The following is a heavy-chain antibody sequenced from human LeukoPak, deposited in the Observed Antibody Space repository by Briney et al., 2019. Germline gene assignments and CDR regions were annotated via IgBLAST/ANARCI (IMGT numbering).Heavy chain of an antibody. J-gene: IGHJ4*02. D-gene: IGHD5-24*01. Sequence: ASVKVSCKASGYTFTSYGISWVRQAPGQGLEWMGWISAYNGNTNYAQKLQGRVTMTTDTSTSTAHMELRSLRSDDTAVYYCAREEEMATILLDYWGQGTLVTVSS. CDR1: GYTFTSYG. CDR3: AREEEMATILLDY. CDR2: ISAYNGNT. V-gene: IGHV1-18*01.